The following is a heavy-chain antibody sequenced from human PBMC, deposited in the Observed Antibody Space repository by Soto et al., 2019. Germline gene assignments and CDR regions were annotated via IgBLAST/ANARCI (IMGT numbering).Heavy chain of an antibody. D-gene: IGHD2-2*01. CDR3: TRAGSTSCPRARPCAFDI. CDR1: GFTFGDYA. V-gene: IGHV3-49*03. Sequence: PGGSLRLSCTASGFTFGDYAMSWFRQAPGKGLEWVGFIRSKAYGGTTEYAASVKGRFTISRDDSKSIAYLQMNSLKTEDTAVYYCTRAGSTSCPRARPCAFDIWGQGTTVTVSS. CDR2: IRSKAYGGTT. J-gene: IGHJ3*02.